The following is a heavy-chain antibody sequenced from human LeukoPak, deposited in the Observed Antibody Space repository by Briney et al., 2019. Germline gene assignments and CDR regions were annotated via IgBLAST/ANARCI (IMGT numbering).Heavy chain of an antibody. CDR3: ARGYCSGGSCYSYYYYNYMDV. D-gene: IGHD2-15*01. CDR2: IHYSGST. V-gene: IGHV4-39*07. Sequence: SETLSLTCTVSGGSISSSSYYWGWIRQPPGKGLEWIGSIHYSGSTNYNPSLKSRVTISVDTSKNQFSLKLSSVTDADTAVYYCARGYCSGGSCYSYYYYNYMDVWGKGTTVTVSS. CDR1: GGSISSSSYY. J-gene: IGHJ6*03.